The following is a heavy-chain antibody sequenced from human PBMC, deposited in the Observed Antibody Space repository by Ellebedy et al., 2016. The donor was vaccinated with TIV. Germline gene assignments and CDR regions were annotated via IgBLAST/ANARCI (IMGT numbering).Heavy chain of an antibody. CDR1: GYTFTSYW. V-gene: IGHV5-51*01. CDR3: ARRCGGDCYVTHRAHWYFDI. CDR2: IYPGDSDT. Sequence: GGSLRLSXTGSGYTFTSYWIGWVRQTPGKGLEWMGIIYPGDSDTRYSPSFEGQVTISADKSMSTVYLQWSSLKASDNAIYYCARRCGGDCYVTHRAHWYFDIWGRGTLLTVSS. D-gene: IGHD2-21*02. J-gene: IGHJ2*01.